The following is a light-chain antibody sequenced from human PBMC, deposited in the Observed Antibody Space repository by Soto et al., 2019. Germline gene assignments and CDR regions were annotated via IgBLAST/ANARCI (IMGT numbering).Light chain of an antibody. CDR3: GSYTSSSNYV. Sequence: QSVLTQPASVSGSPGQSITISCTGTSSDVGGYNYVSWYQQHPGKAPKLVIFDVSDRPSGISNRFSGSKSGNTASLTISGLRTEDEADYYCGSYTSSSNYVFGSGTKLTVL. CDR1: SSDVGGYNY. V-gene: IGLV2-14*03. J-gene: IGLJ1*01. CDR2: DVS.